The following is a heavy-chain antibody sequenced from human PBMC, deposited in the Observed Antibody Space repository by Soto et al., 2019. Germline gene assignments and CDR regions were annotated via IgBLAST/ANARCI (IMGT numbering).Heavy chain of an antibody. CDR2: IYYSGST. D-gene: IGHD2-15*01. CDR1: GGSISSGDYY. Sequence: SETLSLTCTVSGGSISSGDYYWSWIRQPPGKGLEWIGYIYYSGSTYYNPSLKSRVTISVDTSKNQFSLKLSSVTAADTAVYYCARARQYCSGGSCYGPDFDYWGQGTLVTVSS. V-gene: IGHV4-30-4*01. J-gene: IGHJ4*02. CDR3: ARARQYCSGGSCYGPDFDY.